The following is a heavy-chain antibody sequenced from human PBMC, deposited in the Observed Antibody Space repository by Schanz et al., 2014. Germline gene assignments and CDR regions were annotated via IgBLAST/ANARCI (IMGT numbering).Heavy chain of an antibody. CDR2: FIPILDVG. J-gene: IGHJ3*02. CDR3: ARGTMPGAFDI. Sequence: QVQLVQSGAEVKKPGSSMKVSCKASRSTFSSYTISWVRQARGQGLEWVGRFIPILDVGNYAQQFQGRVTCTADKSTSTAYMELSSLRYEDTALYYCARGTMPGAFDIWGQGTMVTVSS. V-gene: IGHV1-69*02. CDR1: RSTFSSYT. D-gene: IGHD1-26*01.